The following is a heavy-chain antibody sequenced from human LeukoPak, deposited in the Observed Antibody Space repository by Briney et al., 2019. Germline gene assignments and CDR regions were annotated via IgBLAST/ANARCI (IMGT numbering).Heavy chain of an antibody. CDR3: AGGPLWFGELFYYYYYMDV. D-gene: IGHD3-10*01. J-gene: IGHJ6*03. CDR1: GGSISSGSYY. Sequence: SETLSLTCTVSGGSISSGSYYWSWIRQPAGKGLEWIWRIYSSGSTNYNPSLKSRVTISVDTSKNQFSLKLSSVTAADTAVYYCAGGPLWFGELFYYYYYMDVWGKGTTVTISS. CDR2: IYSSGST. V-gene: IGHV4-61*02.